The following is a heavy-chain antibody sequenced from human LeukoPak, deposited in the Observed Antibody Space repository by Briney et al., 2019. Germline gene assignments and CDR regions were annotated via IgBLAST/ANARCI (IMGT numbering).Heavy chain of an antibody. J-gene: IGHJ4*02. V-gene: IGHV4-34*01. CDR1: GGSFSGYY. Sequence: PSETLSLTCAVYGGSFSGYYWSWIRQPPGKGLEWIGEINHSGSANYNPSLKSRVTISVDTSKNQFSLKLSSVTAADTAVYYCARVAGPALRYFDWLFPRSGFDYWGQGTLVTVSS. CDR3: ARVAGPALRYFDWLFPRSGFDY. CDR2: INHSGSA. D-gene: IGHD3-9*01.